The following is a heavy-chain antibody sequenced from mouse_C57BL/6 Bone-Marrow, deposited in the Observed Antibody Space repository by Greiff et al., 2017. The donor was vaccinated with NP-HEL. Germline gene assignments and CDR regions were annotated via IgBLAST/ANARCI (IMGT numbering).Heavy chain of an antibody. J-gene: IGHJ4*01. D-gene: IGHD2-3*01. CDR2: IDPSDSYT. Sequence: VQLQQSGAELVKPGASVKLSCKASGYTFTSYWMQWVNQRPGQGLEWIGEIDPSDSYTNYNQKFKGKATLTVDTSSSTAYLQLSSLTSEDSAVYYCARNGYYVGYAMDYWGQGTSVTVSS. CDR1: GYTFTSYW. V-gene: IGHV1-50*01. CDR3: ARNGYYVGYAMDY.